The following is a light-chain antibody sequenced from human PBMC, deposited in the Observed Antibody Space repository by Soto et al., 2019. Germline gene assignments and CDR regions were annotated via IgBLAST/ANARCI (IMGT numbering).Light chain of an antibody. CDR2: EES. Sequence: DIHLTQSPSFLSASVGDRVTITCRPSQAVPNNMAWYQQKPGKPPKLLIYEESTLHSGVPSRFSGRGSGTDFTLTISSLQSEDFAVYYCQQYINWTFGQGTKVDIK. J-gene: IGKJ1*01. V-gene: IGKV1-9*01. CDR3: QQYINWT. CDR1: QAVPNN.